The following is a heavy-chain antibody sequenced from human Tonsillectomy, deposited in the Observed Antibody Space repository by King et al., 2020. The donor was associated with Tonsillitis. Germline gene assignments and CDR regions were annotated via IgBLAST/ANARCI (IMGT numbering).Heavy chain of an antibody. CDR2: IYYSGST. J-gene: IGHJ6*03. V-gene: IGHV4-31*03. D-gene: IGHD1-26*01. CDR3: AREGSGGSYLPGYYYYYMDV. CDR1: GGSISSGGYY. Sequence: QLQESGPGLVKPSQTLSLTCTVSGGSISSGGYYWSWIRQHPGKGLGWIGYIYYSGSTYYNPSLKGRVTLSVDTSKNQFSLKLSSVTAADTAVYYCAREGSGGSYLPGYYYYYMDVWGKGTTVTVSS.